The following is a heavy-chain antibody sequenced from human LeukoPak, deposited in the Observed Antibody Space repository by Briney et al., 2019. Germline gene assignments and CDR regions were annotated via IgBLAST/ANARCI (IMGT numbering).Heavy chain of an antibody. CDR2: IKQDGSET. J-gene: IGHJ4*02. Sequence: PGGSLRLSCAASGFTFSNYWMTWVRQAPRKGLEWVSHIKQDGSETYYVDSVKGRFTISRDNAKNSLFLQMNSLRADDTAVYYCARETFAATARGGDHWGQGTLVTVSS. V-gene: IGHV3-7*01. CDR3: ARETFAATARGGDH. D-gene: IGHD6-13*01. CDR1: GFTFSNYW.